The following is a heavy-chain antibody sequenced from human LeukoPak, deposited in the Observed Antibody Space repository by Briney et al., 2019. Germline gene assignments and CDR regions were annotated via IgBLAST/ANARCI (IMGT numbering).Heavy chain of an antibody. CDR3: ARGRLRLGLPGFDY. V-gene: IGHV1-69*05. J-gene: IGHJ4*02. CDR2: IIPIFGTA. Sequence: SVKVSCKASGGTFSSYAISWVRQAPGQGLGWMGRIIPIFGTANYAQKFQGRVTITTDESTSTAYMELSSLRSEDTAVYYCARGRLRLGLPGFDYWGQGILVTVSS. D-gene: IGHD3-16*01. CDR1: GGTFSSYA.